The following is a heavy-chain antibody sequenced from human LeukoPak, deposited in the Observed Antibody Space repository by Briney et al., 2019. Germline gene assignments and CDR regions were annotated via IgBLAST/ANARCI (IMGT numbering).Heavy chain of an antibody. V-gene: IGHV4-38-2*02. Sequence: PSETLSLTCTVSGYSISSGYYWGWIRQPPGKGLEWIGSIYHSGSTYYNPSLKSRVTISVDTSKNQFSLKLSSVTAADTAVYYCATAYYYDSARANAFDIWGQGTMVTVSS. D-gene: IGHD3-22*01. CDR1: GYSISSGYY. CDR2: IYHSGST. CDR3: ATAYYYDSARANAFDI. J-gene: IGHJ3*02.